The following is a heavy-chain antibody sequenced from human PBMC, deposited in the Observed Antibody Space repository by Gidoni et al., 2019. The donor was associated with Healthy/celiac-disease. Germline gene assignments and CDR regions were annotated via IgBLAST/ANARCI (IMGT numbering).Heavy chain of an antibody. Sequence: QVQLVESGGGVVQPGRSMRISCAASGVTVSSYGMHGGRKAPGKGLERGAVIWYDGSNKYYADSVNGRFTISRDNSKNTLYLQMNSLRAEDTAVYYCARDGHLLGIAAAGKEYYYYGMDVWGQGTTVTVSS. CDR2: IWYDGSNK. J-gene: IGHJ6*02. V-gene: IGHV3-33*01. D-gene: IGHD6-13*01. CDR1: GVTVSSYG. CDR3: ARDGHLLGIAAAGKEYYYYGMDV.